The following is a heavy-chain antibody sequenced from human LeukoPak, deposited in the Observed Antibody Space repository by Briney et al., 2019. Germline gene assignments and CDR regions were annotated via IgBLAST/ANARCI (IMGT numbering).Heavy chain of an antibody. CDR2: FNAGNGNT. CDR1: GYTFTSYA. V-gene: IGHV1-3*01. CDR3: AREPDYDFWSGYNYGMDV. J-gene: IGHJ6*02. D-gene: IGHD3-3*01. Sequence: ASVKVSRKASGYTFTSYAMHWVRQAPGQRLEWMGWFNAGNGNTKYSQKFQGRVTITRDTSASTAYMELSSLRSEDTAVYYCAREPDYDFWSGYNYGMDVWGQGTTVTVSS.